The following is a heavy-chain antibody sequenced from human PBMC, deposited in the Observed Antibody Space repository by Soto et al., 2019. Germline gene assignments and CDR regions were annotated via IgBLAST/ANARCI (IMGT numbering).Heavy chain of an antibody. D-gene: IGHD2-21*02. Sequence: QVQLQESGPGLVKPSGTLSLTCAVSSGSISSSNWWSWVRQPPGKGLEWIGEIYHSGSTNYNPSLKSRVTISVDKSKNQSSLKLSSVTAADTAVYYCARSDVGDDYYYYYMDVWGKGTTVTVSS. CDR1: SGSISSSNW. CDR3: ARSDVGDDYYYYYMDV. J-gene: IGHJ6*03. V-gene: IGHV4-4*02. CDR2: IYHSGST.